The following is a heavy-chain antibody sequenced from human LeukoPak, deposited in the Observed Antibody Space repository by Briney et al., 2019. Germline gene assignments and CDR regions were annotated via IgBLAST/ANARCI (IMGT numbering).Heavy chain of an antibody. CDR2: ISSSGSTI. J-gene: IGHJ4*02. V-gene: IGHV3-11*01. D-gene: IGHD2-2*02. CDR3: TTDFPYLQDYCSSTSCYTPNFDY. CDR1: GFTFSDYY. Sequence: GGSLRLSCAASGFTFSDYYMSWIRQAPGKGLEWVSYISSSGSTIYYADSMKGRFTISRDNAKNSLYLQMNSLRAEDTAVYYCTTDFPYLQDYCSSTSCYTPNFDYWGQGTLVTVSS.